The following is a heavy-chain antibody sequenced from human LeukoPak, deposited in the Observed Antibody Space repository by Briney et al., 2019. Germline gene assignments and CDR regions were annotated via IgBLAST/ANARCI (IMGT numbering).Heavy chain of an antibody. V-gene: IGHV1-69*05. CDR2: IIPIFGTA. CDR1: GGTFSSYA. Sequence: SVKVSCKASGGTFSSYAISWVRQAPGQGLEWMGGIIPIFGTANYAQKFQGRVTITTDESTSTAYMELSSLRSEDTAVYYCARDINYGDYAFDYWGQGTLVTVSS. J-gene: IGHJ4*02. CDR3: ARDINYGDYAFDY. D-gene: IGHD4-17*01.